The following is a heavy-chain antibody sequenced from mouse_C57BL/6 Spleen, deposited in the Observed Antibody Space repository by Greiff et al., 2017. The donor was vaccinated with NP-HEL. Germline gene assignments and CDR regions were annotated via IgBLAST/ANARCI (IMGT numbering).Heavy chain of an antibody. D-gene: IGHD1-1*01. J-gene: IGHJ1*03. Sequence: VQLQQSGTELVKPGASVKLSCKASGYTFTSYWMHWVKQRPGQGLEWIGNINPSNGGTNYYEKFKSKSTLTVDKSSSTAYMQLSSLTSEDSAVYYCAREGNYYGSSYGYFDVWGTGTTVTVSS. CDR1: GYTFTSYW. V-gene: IGHV1-53*01. CDR2: INPSNGGT. CDR3: AREGNYYGSSYGYFDV.